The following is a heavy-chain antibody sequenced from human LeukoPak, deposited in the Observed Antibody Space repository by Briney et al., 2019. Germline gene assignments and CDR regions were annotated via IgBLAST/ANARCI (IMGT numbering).Heavy chain of an antibody. CDR1: GFTFSSYA. V-gene: IGHV3-21*01. D-gene: IGHD3-10*01. CDR3: ARDPDGSGSYYALYGMDV. J-gene: IGHJ6*02. CDR2: ISSSSSYI. Sequence: GGSLRLSCAASGFTFSSYAMNWVRQAPGKGLEWVSSISSSSSYIYYADSVKGRFTISRDNAKNSLYLQMNSLRAEDTAVYYCARDPDGSGSYYALYGMDVWGQGTTVTVSS.